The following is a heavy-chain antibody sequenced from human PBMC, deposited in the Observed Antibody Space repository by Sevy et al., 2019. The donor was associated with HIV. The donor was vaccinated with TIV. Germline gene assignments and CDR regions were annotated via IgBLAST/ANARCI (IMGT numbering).Heavy chain of an antibody. J-gene: IGHJ6*02. Sequence: ASVKVSCKASGYTVTTYYIHWVRQAPGQGLEWMGLIDPSGSTRYAQKFQGRVSMTGDTSTTTLYMELSSLTSEDTAVYYCARDRDLSGSYLEYYYYAMDVWGQGTTVTVSS. V-gene: IGHV1-46*01. D-gene: IGHD1-26*01. CDR2: IDPSGST. CDR1: GYTVTTYY. CDR3: ARDRDLSGSYLEYYYYAMDV.